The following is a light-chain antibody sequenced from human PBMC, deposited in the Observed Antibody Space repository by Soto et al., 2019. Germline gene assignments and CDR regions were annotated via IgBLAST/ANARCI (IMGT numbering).Light chain of an antibody. J-gene: IGLJ1*01. CDR2: KDS. V-gene: IGLV3-25*02. CDR3: LSADSSGTYV. CDR1: ALPKQY. Sequence: SYELTQPPSVSVSPGQTARITCAGDALPKQYAYWYQQKPGQAPVLVIYKDSERPSGIPGRFSGSSSGTTVTLTISGVQAEDEADYFCLSADSSGTYVFGIGTKV.